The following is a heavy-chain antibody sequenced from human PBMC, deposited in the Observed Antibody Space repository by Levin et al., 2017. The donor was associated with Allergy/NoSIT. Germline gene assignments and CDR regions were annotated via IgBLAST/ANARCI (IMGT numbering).Heavy chain of an antibody. J-gene: IGHJ6*02. D-gene: IGHD3-10*01. CDR3: ARGAPYYYGSGRPEPYYYYGMDV. CDR1: GGSFSGYY. V-gene: IGHV4-34*01. CDR2: INHSGST. Sequence: GSLRLSCAVYGGSFSGYYWSWIRQPPGKGLEWIGEINHSGSTNYNPSLKSRVTISVDTSKNQFSLKLSSVTAADTAVYYCARGAPYYYGSGRPEPYYYYGMDVWGQGTTVTVSS.